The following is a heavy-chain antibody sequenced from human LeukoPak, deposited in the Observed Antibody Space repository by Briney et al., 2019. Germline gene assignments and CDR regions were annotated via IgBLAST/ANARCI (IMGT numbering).Heavy chain of an antibody. Sequence: GGSLRLSCAASGFTFSDAWMNWVRQAPGKGLEWVGHIKSKGDGGTGDFAAPVKGRFIMSRNDWKDTVYLQMNSLKIEDTGVYYCIAPAGYWGRGTLVTVSS. J-gene: IGHJ4*02. V-gene: IGHV3-15*05. D-gene: IGHD2-15*01. CDR1: GFTFSDAW. CDR2: IKSKGDGGTG. CDR3: IAPAGY.